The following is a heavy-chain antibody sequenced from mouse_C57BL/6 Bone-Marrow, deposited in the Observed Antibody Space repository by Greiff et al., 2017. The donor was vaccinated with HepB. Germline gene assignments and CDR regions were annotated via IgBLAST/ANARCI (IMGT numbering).Heavy chain of an antibody. CDR2: INPYNGGT. J-gene: IGHJ4*01. CDR3: ARYPSSYYYAMDY. CDR1: GYTFTDYY. Sequence: EVQLQQSGPVLVKPGASVKMSCKASGYTFTDYYMNWVKQSHGKSLEWIGVINPYNGGTSYNQKFKGKATLTVDKSSSTAYMELNSLTSEDSAVYYCARYPSSYYYAMDYWGQGTSVTVSS. D-gene: IGHD1-3*01. V-gene: IGHV1-19*01.